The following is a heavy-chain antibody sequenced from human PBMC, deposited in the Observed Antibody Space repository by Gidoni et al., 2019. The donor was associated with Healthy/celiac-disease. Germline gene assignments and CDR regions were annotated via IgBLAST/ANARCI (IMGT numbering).Heavy chain of an antibody. J-gene: IGHJ4*02. Sequence: QLQLQESGPGLVKPSETLCLTCTVSGGSISSSSYYWGWIRQPPGKGLEWIGSIYYSRRTYYNPSLKSRVTISVDTSKNQFSLKLSSVTAADTAVYYCARESARYYYDSSAPFGHWGQGTLVTVS. CDR3: ARESARYYYDSSAPFGH. CDR1: GGSISSSSYY. D-gene: IGHD3-22*01. V-gene: IGHV4-39*02. CDR2: IYYSRRT.